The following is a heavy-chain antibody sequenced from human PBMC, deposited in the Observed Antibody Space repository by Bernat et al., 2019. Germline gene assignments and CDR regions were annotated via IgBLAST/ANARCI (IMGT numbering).Heavy chain of an antibody. D-gene: IGHD3-3*01. Sequence: QVQLQESGPGLVKPSETLSLTCTVSGGSVSSGSYYWSWIWQPPGKGLEWIGYISYTGSTKYKPSLESRVTISADTSKNQFSLRLSSVTAADTAVYYCARGRYYDFWSTYYVPTYFDDWGQGTLVTVSS. CDR3: ARGRYYDFWSTYYVPTYFDD. J-gene: IGHJ4*02. V-gene: IGHV4-61*01. CDR1: GGSVSSGSYY. CDR2: ISYTGST.